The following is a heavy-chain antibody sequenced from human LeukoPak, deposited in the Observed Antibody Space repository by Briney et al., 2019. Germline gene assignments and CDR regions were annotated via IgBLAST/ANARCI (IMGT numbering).Heavy chain of an antibody. CDR3: ATRTSHLESSGSAFAT. V-gene: IGHV1-69*11. D-gene: IGHD3-22*01. J-gene: IGHJ3*02. CDR1: GGILSIHV. Sequence: SVKVSCKASGGILSIHVINWVRQAPGQGPEWMGRIIPILGQTNYAQNFQGRLTIAADESTSTAYMELTSLRSEDTAVYYCATRTSHLESSGSAFATWGQGTMVTVSS. CDR2: IIPILGQT.